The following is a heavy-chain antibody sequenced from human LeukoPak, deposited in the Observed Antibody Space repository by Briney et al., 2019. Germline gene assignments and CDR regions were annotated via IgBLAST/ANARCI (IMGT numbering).Heavy chain of an antibody. V-gene: IGHV4-4*09. CDR1: GGSFDSRY. Sequence: PSETLSLTCSVSGGSFDSRYWSWIRQPPGKGLEWIGYIYTSGSTNFNPSLKSRVTISVDTSKNQFSLKLSSVTAADTAVYYCARQESHSSGWYGLRRWFDPWGQGTLVTVSS. CDR2: IYTSGST. CDR3: ARQESHSSGWYGLRRWFDP. J-gene: IGHJ5*02. D-gene: IGHD6-19*01.